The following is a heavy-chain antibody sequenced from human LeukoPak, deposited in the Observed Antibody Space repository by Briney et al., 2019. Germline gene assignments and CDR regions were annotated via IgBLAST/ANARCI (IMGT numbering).Heavy chain of an antibody. V-gene: IGHV3-23*01. D-gene: IGHD4-17*01. Sequence: GGSLRLSCAASGFTFSSYTMSWVRQAPGKGLDWVSAISGSGRSTYYADSVKGRFTISRDNSKNTLYLQVNSLRAEDTAVYYCAKDSYGDYAFDYWGQGTLVTVSS. CDR1: GFTFSSYT. CDR2: ISGSGRST. J-gene: IGHJ4*02. CDR3: AKDSYGDYAFDY.